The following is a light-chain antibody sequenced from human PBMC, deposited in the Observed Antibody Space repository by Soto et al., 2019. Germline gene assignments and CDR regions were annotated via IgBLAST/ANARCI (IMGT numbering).Light chain of an antibody. Sequence: DIQMTQSPSTLSASVGDRVTITCRASQSISSWLAWYQQKPGKAPKLLMYDAFSLESGVPSRFSGSGSGTEFTLTISSLRPDDFATYYCQHYDNYPWMFGQGTKVDIK. CDR3: QHYDNYPWM. CDR1: QSISSW. V-gene: IGKV1-5*01. CDR2: DAF. J-gene: IGKJ1*01.